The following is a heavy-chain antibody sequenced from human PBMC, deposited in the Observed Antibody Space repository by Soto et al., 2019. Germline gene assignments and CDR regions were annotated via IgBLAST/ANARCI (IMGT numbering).Heavy chain of an antibody. CDR1: GFTFSSYA. CDR3: AKDRDIVGPGRGDYFDY. J-gene: IGHJ4*02. CDR2: ISGSGGST. D-gene: IGHD2-15*01. V-gene: IGHV3-23*01. Sequence: EVQLLESGGGLVQPGGSLRLSCAASGFTFSSYAMSWVRQAPGKGLEWVSAISGSGGSTYYADSVKGRFTISRDNSNNTLYLQMNILRADDTAVYYCAKDRDIVGPGRGDYFDYRGQGTLVTVSS.